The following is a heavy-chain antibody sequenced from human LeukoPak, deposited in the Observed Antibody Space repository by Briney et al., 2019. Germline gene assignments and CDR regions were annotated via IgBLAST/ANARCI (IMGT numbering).Heavy chain of an antibody. CDR1: GGTSSSYA. D-gene: IGHD2-2*02. CDR3: AREGGVVPAAIVPAFDI. Sequence: SVKFSCTASGGTSSSYAISWVRQAPGQGLDWMGGIIPIFGTANYAQKFQGRVTITADESTSTAYMELSSLRSEDTAVYYCAREGGVVPAAIVPAFDIWGQGTMVTVSS. V-gene: IGHV1-69*01. J-gene: IGHJ3*02. CDR2: IIPIFGTA.